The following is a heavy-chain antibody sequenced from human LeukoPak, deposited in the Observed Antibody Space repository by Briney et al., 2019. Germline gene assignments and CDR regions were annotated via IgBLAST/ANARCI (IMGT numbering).Heavy chain of an antibody. CDR2: IKPDGTTK. CDR3: ARSIPYGTTWYGRSDY. D-gene: IGHD6-13*01. J-gene: IGHJ4*02. V-gene: IGHV3-7*03. Sequence: GGSLRLSCAASGFPFSSYSMTWVRQAPGKGLEWVANIKPDGTTKFYVDSVKGRFTISRDNALNSLYLQMNSLRAEDTAIYYCARSIPYGTTWYGRSDYWGQGTLVTVS. CDR1: GFPFSSYS.